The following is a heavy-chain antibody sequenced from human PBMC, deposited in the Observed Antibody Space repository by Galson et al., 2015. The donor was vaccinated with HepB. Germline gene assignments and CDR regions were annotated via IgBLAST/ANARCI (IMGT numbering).Heavy chain of an antibody. Sequence: LSLTCAVYGGSFSGYYWSWIRQPPGKGLEWIGEINHSGSTNYNPSLKSRVTISVDTSKNQFSLKLSSVTAADTAVYYCARAGGVLRYFDWTRRDYYYYGMDVWGQGTTVTVSS. CDR3: ARAGGVLRYFDWTRRDYYYYGMDV. CDR2: INHSGST. CDR1: GGSFSGYY. D-gene: IGHD3-9*01. V-gene: IGHV4-34*01. J-gene: IGHJ6*02.